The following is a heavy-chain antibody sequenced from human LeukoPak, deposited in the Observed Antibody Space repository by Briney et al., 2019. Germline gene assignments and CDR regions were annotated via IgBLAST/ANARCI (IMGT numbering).Heavy chain of an antibody. CDR2: INHSGST. CDR3: ARGSMGATKVYGS. J-gene: IGHJ4*02. Sequence: SETLSLTCAVYGGSFSGYYWSWIRQPPGKGLEWIGEINHSGSTNYNPSLKSRVTISVDTSKNQFSLKLSSVTAADTAVYYCARGSMGATKVYGSGGQETLATVS. CDR1: GGSFSGYY. D-gene: IGHD1-26*01. V-gene: IGHV4-34*01.